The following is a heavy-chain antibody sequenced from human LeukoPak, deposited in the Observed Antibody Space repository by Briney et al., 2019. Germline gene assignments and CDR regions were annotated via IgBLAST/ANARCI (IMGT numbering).Heavy chain of an antibody. J-gene: IGHJ4*02. D-gene: IGHD2-8*01. CDR3: ARVSCTNGVCYGFDY. V-gene: IGHV3-7*01. Sequence: GGSLRLSCAASGFTFSRYWISWVRRAPGKGLEWVANIKQDGSEKYYVDSVKGRFTISRDNAKNSLYLQMNSLRGEDTAVYYCARVSCTNGVCYGFDYWGQGTLVTVSS. CDR2: IKQDGSEK. CDR1: GFTFSRYW.